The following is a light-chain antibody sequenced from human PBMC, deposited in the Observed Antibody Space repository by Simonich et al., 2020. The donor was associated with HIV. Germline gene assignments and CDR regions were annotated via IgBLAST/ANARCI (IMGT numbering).Light chain of an antibody. V-gene: IGKV3-15*01. CDR3: QQYGSSPPRLT. CDR2: GAS. CDR1: QSVSRK. Sequence: EIVMTQSPATLSVSPGERATLSCRASQSVSRKLAWYQQRLGQAPRLLIYGASTRATGIPARFSGSGSGSELTLTISRLEPEDFAVYYCQQYGSSPPRLTFGGGTKVEIK. J-gene: IGKJ4*01.